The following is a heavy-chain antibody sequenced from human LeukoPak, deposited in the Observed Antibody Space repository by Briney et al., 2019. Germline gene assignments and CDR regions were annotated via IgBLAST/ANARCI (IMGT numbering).Heavy chain of an antibody. CDR3: ARGREGYSYDDAFDI. J-gene: IGHJ3*02. V-gene: IGHV3-30-3*01. D-gene: IGHD5-18*01. Sequence: GGPLRLSCAASGFTFSNYAMYWVRQAPGKGLEWGALISHDGSNKDYADSVKGRFTISRDNSKTTLYLQMNSLRAEDTAVYYCARGREGYSYDDAFDIWGQGPIVPVSS. CDR1: GFTFSNYA. CDR2: ISHDGSNK.